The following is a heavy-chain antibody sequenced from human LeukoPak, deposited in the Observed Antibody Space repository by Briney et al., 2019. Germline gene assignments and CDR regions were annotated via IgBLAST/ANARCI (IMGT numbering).Heavy chain of an antibody. J-gene: IGHJ6*02. Sequence: GGSLRLSCAASGFTFSDYYMSWIRQAPGKGLEWVSYISSSGSTIYYADSVKGRFTISRDNAKNSLYLQMNSLRAEDTAVYYCARRGLTTVTTRLNTRKYYYGMDVWAKGPRSPSP. D-gene: IGHD4-17*01. CDR3: ARRGLTTVTTRLNTRKYYYGMDV. CDR1: GFTFSDYY. CDR2: ISSSGSTI. V-gene: IGHV3-11*01.